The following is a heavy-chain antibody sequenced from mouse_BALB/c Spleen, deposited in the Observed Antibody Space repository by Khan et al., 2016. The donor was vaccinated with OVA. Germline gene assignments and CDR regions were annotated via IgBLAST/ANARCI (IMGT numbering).Heavy chain of an antibody. J-gene: IGHJ4*01. CDR3: ARLPDRPGDVVAY. D-gene: IGHD2-14*01. V-gene: IGHV1-5*01. CDR2: IYPGNSDA. CDR1: GYRFNSYW. Sequence: VQLQQSGTVLARPGASVKMSCKASGYRFNSYWMHWIKQRPGQGLEWVGAIYPGNSDANYNRKFKGKAKLTAVTSASIAYMEFSSLTNEDSAVYYCARLPDRPGDVVAYWGQGTSVTVSS.